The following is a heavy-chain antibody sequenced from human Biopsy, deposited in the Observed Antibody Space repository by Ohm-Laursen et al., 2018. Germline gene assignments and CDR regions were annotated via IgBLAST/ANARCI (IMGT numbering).Heavy chain of an antibody. CDR3: ARGRRTSGWPYFDN. J-gene: IGHJ4*02. D-gene: IGHD6-19*01. V-gene: IGHV4-61*01. CDR1: GDSLTSGPEN. CDR2: IYSGGNT. Sequence: SETLSLTCTVSGDSLTSGPENWSWIRQSPGQGLEYIGFIYSGGNTDYNPSLKNRVTMSVDTSKNQFYLKLYSVTAADTAVYYCARGRRTSGWPYFDNWGQGTLVTVSS.